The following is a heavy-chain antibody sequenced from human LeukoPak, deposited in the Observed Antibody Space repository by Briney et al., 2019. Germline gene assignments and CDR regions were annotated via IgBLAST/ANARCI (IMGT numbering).Heavy chain of an antibody. CDR2: IYTDTGDP. V-gene: IGHV7-4-1*02. Sequence: GAAVTVSFTASGYTFTTYAMNWVRQAPGQGLEWVGWIYTDTGDPTYSQGFTGRFVFSLDTSDTTAYLQITALKAEDAAGSFCARGSGNGGRFWFDPGGQGTLVTVSS. CDR3: ARGSGNGGRFWFDP. D-gene: IGHD5-12*01. J-gene: IGHJ5*02. CDR1: GYTFTTYA.